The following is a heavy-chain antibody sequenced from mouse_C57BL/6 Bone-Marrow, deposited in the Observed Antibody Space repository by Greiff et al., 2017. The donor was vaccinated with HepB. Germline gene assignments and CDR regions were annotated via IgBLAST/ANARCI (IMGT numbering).Heavy chain of an antibody. CDR1: GYTFTSYG. J-gene: IGHJ2*01. D-gene: IGHD2-3*01. CDR2: IYPRSGNT. CDR3: ARWLLPYFDY. V-gene: IGHV1-81*01. Sequence: VKLVESGAELARPGASVKLSCKASGYTFTSYGISWVKQRTGQGLEWIGEIYPRSGNTYYNEKFKGKATLTADKSSSTAYMELRNLTSEDSAVYFCARWLLPYFDYWGQGTTLTVSS.